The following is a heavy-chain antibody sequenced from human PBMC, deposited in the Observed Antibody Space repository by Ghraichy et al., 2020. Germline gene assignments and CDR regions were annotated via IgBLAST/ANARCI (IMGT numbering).Heavy chain of an antibody. J-gene: IGHJ4*02. V-gene: IGHV4-61*01. D-gene: IGHD4-17*01. CDR1: GGSVSSGTYY. CDR3: AGYGDSVL. CDR2: IHYSGRT. Sequence: SETLSLTCTVSGGSVSSGTYYWSWVRQPPGKGLEWIGYIHYSGRTSYNPSLKSRVAISVDTSKNQFSLKLTSVTAADTAVYHCAGYGDSVLWGQGTLVTVSS.